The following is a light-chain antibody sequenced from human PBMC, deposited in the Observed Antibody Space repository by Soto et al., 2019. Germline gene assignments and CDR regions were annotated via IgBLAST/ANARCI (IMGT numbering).Light chain of an antibody. CDR2: GNT. V-gene: IGLV1-40*01. CDR1: SSNIGSGYD. CDR3: QSYDRSLRSYV. Sequence: QSVLAQPPSVSGAPGQRVTISCTGTSSNIGSGYDVHWYQHLPGTAPKLLIYGNTIRPSGVPDRFSGSKSGTSASLAITGLQAEDEADYYCQSYDRSLRSYVFGTGTKVTVL. J-gene: IGLJ1*01.